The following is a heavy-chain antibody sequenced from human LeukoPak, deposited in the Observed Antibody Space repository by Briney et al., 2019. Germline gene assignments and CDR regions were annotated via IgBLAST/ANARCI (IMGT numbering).Heavy chain of an antibody. J-gene: IGHJ4*02. CDR3: TAEGVIPRGGWYLADY. V-gene: IGHV3-30*03. D-gene: IGHD6-19*01. CDR1: GFTFSSYG. CDR2: ISYDGSNK. Sequence: GGSLRLSCAASGFTFSSYGMHWVRQAPGKGLEWVAVISYDGSNKYYADSVKGRFTISRDNSKNTLYLQMNSLKTEDTAVYYCTAEGVIPRGGWYLADYWGQGTLVTVSS.